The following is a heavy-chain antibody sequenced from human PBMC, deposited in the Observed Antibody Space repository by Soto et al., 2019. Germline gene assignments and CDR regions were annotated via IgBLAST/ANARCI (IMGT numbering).Heavy chain of an antibody. V-gene: IGHV3-74*01. D-gene: IGHD2-15*01. Sequence: GGSLRLSCAASGFTFSSYWMHWVRQAPGKGLVWVSRINSDGSSTSYADSVKGRFTISRDNAKNTLYLQMNSLRAEDTAVYYCARVIDCSGGSCHPTYYYYGMDVWGQGTTVTVS. CDR3: ARVIDCSGGSCHPTYYYYGMDV. CDR1: GFTFSSYW. J-gene: IGHJ6*02. CDR2: INSDGSST.